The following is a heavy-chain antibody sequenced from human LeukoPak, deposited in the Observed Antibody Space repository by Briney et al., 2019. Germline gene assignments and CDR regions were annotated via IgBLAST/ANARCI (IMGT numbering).Heavy chain of an antibody. Sequence: GGSLRLSCAVSGFTFSSYTINWVRQPPGKGLEWVSSISSSSSYIYYADSVKGRFTISRDNAKNSLSLQMNSLRAEDTAVYYCARDRLLEDRDYHYYYYMDVWGIGTTVTVSS. CDR3: ARDRLLEDRDYHYYYYMDV. V-gene: IGHV3-21*01. CDR1: GFTFSSYT. D-gene: IGHD1-1*01. J-gene: IGHJ6*03. CDR2: ISSSSSYI.